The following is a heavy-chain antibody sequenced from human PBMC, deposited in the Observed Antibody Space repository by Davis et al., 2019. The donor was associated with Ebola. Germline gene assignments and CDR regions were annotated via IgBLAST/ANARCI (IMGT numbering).Heavy chain of an antibody. CDR2: INHSGST. CDR3: ATALDSSGLLFDY. J-gene: IGHJ4*02. D-gene: IGHD3-22*01. Sequence: SETLSLTCAVYGGSFSGYYWSRIRQPPGKGLEWIGEINHSGSTYYNPSLKSRVTISVDTSKNQFSLKLSSVTAADTAVYYCATALDSSGLLFDYWGQGTLVTVSS. CDR1: GGSFSGYY. V-gene: IGHV4-34*01.